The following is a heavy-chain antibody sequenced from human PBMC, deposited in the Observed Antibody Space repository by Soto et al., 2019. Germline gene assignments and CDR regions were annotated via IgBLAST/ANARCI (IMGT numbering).Heavy chain of an antibody. CDR3: AIARVADSSLDH. CDR1: GFTFSNNA. CDR2: ISFDSSEI. Sequence: PGGSLRLSCVASGFTFSNNAMHWVRQAPGKGLEWVALISFDSSEIHYADSVKGRFTISRDNPRNTLFLHVNSPRADDTAVYYCAIARVADSSLDHWGQGTLVTVSS. V-gene: IGHV3-30*01. D-gene: IGHD3-3*01. J-gene: IGHJ4*02.